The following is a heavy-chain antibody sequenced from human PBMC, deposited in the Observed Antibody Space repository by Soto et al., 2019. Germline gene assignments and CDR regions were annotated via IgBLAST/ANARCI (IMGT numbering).Heavy chain of an antibody. V-gene: IGHV3-48*01. J-gene: IGHJ6*03. CDR2: ISSSSSTI. D-gene: IGHD5-12*01. CDR1: GFTFSSYS. Sequence: GGSLRLSCAASGFTFSSYSMNWVRQAPGKGLEWVSYISSSSSTIYYADSVKGRFTISRDNAKNSLYLQMNSLRAEDTAVYYCARESIVATIRKDYYYYMDVWGKGTTVTVSS. CDR3: ARESIVATIRKDYYYYMDV.